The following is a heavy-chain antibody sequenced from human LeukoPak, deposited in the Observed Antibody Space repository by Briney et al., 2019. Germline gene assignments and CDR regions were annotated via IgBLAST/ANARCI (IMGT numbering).Heavy chain of an antibody. CDR1: GFTFRNSA. V-gene: IGHV3-23*01. J-gene: IGHJ6*02. Sequence: GGSLRLSCAASGFTFRNSAMSWVRQAPGKGLEWVSTFTGGDGSAYYADSVKGRFTISRDNSKNTLYLQMNSLRAEDTAVYYCARDAVDTANAVWGQGTTVTVSS. CDR2: FTGGDGSA. CDR3: ARDAVDTANAV. D-gene: IGHD5-18*01.